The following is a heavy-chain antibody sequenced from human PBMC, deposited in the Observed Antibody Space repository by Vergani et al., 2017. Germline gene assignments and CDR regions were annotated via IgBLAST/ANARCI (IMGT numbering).Heavy chain of an antibody. Sequence: QITLKESGPTLVKPTQTLTLTCTFSGFSLSTSGVGVGWIRQPPGKALEWLALIYWNDDKRYSPSLKSRLTITKDTSKNQVVLTMTNMDPVDTATYYCARIQGPRYYYGSGSYYGYYFDYWGQGTLVTVSS. CDR1: GFSLSTSGVG. J-gene: IGHJ4*02. V-gene: IGHV2-5*01. D-gene: IGHD3-10*01. CDR2: IYWNDDK. CDR3: ARIQGPRYYYGSGSYYGYYFDY.